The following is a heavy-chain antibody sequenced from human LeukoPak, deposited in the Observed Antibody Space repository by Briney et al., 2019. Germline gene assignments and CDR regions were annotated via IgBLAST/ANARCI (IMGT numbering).Heavy chain of an antibody. CDR2: IWYDGSDK. CDR3: ARDRVLHYFDY. J-gene: IGHJ4*02. V-gene: IGHV3-33*01. D-gene: IGHD3-16*01. Sequence: GGSLRLSCAASGSTFSSHGMHWVRQAPGKGLEWVAVIWYDGSDKYYADSVKGRFTISRDNSKNTLYLQMTSLRADDTAVYYCARDRVLHYFDYWGQGALVTVSS. CDR1: GSTFSSHG.